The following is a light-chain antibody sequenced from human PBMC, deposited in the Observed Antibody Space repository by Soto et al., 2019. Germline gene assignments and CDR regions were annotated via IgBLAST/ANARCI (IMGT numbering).Light chain of an antibody. Sequence: ALTQPASVSGSPGQSITISCTGTSSDVGGYNYVSWYQQHPGKAPKLMIYDVSNRPSGVSNRFSGSKSANTASLTISGLQAEDEADYYCSSYTGSSTYVVFGGGTKLTVL. CDR1: SSDVGGYNY. CDR2: DVS. CDR3: SSYTGSSTYVV. J-gene: IGLJ2*01. V-gene: IGLV2-14*01.